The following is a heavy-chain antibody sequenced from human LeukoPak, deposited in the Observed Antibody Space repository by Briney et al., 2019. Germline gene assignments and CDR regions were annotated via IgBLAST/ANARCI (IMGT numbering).Heavy chain of an antibody. D-gene: IGHD3-10*01. Sequence: SETLSLTCTVSGGSISNYYWSWIRQPPGKGLEWIGYIYYSGSTNYNPSLKSRVTISVDTSKNQFSLKLSSVTAADTAVYYCARGFGELLAPDWFDPWGQGTLVTVSS. J-gene: IGHJ5*02. CDR2: IYYSGST. V-gene: IGHV4-59*01. CDR3: ARGFGELLAPDWFDP. CDR1: GGSISNYY.